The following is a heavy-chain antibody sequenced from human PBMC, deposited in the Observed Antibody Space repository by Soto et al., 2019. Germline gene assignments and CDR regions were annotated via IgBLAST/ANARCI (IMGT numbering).Heavy chain of an antibody. V-gene: IGHV4-39*01. CDR3: ASDSVLRFLEWFDYYYYMDV. D-gene: IGHD3-3*01. CDR2: IYYSGST. Sequence: SETLSLTCTVSGGSISSSSYYWGWIRQPPGKGLEWIGSIYYSGSTYYNPSLKSRVTISVDTSKNQFSLKLSSVTAADTAVYYCASDSVLRFLEWFDYYYYMDVWGKGTTVTVSS. CDR1: GGSISSSSYY. J-gene: IGHJ6*03.